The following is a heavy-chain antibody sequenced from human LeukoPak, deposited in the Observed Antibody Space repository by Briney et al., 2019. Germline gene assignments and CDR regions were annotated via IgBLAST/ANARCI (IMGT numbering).Heavy chain of an antibody. CDR3: ATDTYYYGSGSSAYYFDY. J-gene: IGHJ4*02. CDR2: IIPIFGTA. CDR1: GGTFSSYA. Sequence: GASVKVSCTASGGTFSSYAISWVRQAPGQGLEWMGGIIPIFGTANYAQKFQGRVTITADESTSTAYMELSSLRSEDTAVYYCATDTYYYGSGSSAYYFDYWGQGTLVIVSS. D-gene: IGHD3-10*01. V-gene: IGHV1-69*13.